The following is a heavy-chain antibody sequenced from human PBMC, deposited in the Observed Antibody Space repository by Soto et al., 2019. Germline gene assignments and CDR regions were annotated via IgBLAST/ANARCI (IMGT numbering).Heavy chain of an antibody. V-gene: IGHV3-33*01. CDR2: IWYDGSNK. D-gene: IGHD2-15*01. J-gene: IGHJ4*02. CDR3: ARGGDVVVVAATPFDY. Sequence: VAVIWYDGSNKYYADSVKGRFTISRDNSKNTLYLQMNSLRAEDTAVYYCARGGDVVVVAATPFDYWGQGTLVTVSS.